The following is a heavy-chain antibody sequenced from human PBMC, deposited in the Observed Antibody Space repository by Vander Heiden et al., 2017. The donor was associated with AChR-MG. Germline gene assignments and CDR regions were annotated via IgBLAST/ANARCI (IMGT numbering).Heavy chain of an antibody. Sequence: EVQLLESGGGLLQPGGSLRLSCAASGFTFSRNAMSWVRQAPGKGLEWVSDISGSGSTIYHADSVKGRFTISRDNSKSTLYLQMNSLRAEDTAVYYCVKDSSVTTAGVFDYWGQGTLVTVSS. CDR1: GFTFSRNA. V-gene: IGHV3-23*01. CDR2: ISGSGSTI. CDR3: VKDSSVTTAGVFDY. D-gene: IGHD4-17*01. J-gene: IGHJ4*02.